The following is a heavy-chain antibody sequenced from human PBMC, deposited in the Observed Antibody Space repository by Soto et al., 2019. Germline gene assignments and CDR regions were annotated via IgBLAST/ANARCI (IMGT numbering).Heavy chain of an antibody. CDR1: GFTFSGYY. CDR3: ARYTSCSGGSCSNRGDWYFER. J-gene: IGHJ4*03. D-gene: IGHD2-15*01. V-gene: IGHV3-11*01. Sequence: GESLRLSCAVSGFTFSGYYMNWIRQAPGQGLELVGLVCVNGSNRYYAEPAKGRVTIYSNNGQNSLYVQMNSLRGEDRGVYYCARYTSCSGGSCSNRGDWYFERWGRGTLVPGSS. CDR2: VCVNGSNR.